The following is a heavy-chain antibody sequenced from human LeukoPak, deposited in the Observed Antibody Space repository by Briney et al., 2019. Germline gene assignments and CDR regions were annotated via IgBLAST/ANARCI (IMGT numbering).Heavy chain of an antibody. D-gene: IGHD5-24*01. CDR2: IRSKSYSETT. Sequence: PGGSLRLSCTASGFSIAEYAMTWVRQAPGRGLEWIGFIRSKSYSETTQFAASVRGRFTISRDDSNSVTYLQMNSLKIEDTAVYFCTRDRRDGYNDGYFSLWGRGTLVTVSS. V-gene: IGHV3-49*04. CDR3: TRDRRDGYNDGYFSL. J-gene: IGHJ2*01. CDR1: GFSIAEYA.